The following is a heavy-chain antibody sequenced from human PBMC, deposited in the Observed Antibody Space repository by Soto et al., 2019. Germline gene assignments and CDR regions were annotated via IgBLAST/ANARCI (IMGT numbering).Heavy chain of an antibody. Sequence: GGPLRLSCSASGFTFIRYGMSWVRHGPVKGLEWVSAISGSGGSTYYADSVKGRFTISRDNSKNTLYLQMNSLRAEDTAVYYCAKGIGLYYYDSSGYYFDYWGQGNPVTGSS. CDR3: AKGIGLYYYDSSGYYFDY. D-gene: IGHD3-22*01. CDR1: GFTFIRYG. V-gene: IGHV3-23*01. J-gene: IGHJ4*02. CDR2: ISGSGGST.